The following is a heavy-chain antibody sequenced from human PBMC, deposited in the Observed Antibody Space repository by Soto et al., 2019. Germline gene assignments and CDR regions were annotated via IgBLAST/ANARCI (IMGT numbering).Heavy chain of an antibody. J-gene: IGHJ4*02. CDR2: IYHSGST. Sequence: SSETLSLTCAVSSYSISSGYYWGWIRQPPGKGLEWIGSIYHSGSTNYNPSLKSRVAISVDTSKNQFSLKLSSVTAADTAVYYCVRDSSGHYYPYWGQGILVTVSS. CDR1: SYSISSGYY. D-gene: IGHD3-22*01. V-gene: IGHV4-38-2*01. CDR3: VRDSSGHYYPY.